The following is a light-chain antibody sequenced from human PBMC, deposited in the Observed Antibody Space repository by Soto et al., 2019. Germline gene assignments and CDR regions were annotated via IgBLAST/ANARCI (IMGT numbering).Light chain of an antibody. Sequence: DIQMTQSPSSVSASVGDRVTITCRASQGTSNWVAWYQQKPGKAPKLLIYSASSLQSGVPSRFSGSGFGTDFTLTISSLQPEDFATYFCQQGYSFPLLTCGGGTKVEIK. V-gene: IGKV1-12*01. J-gene: IGKJ4*01. CDR2: SAS. CDR1: QGTSNW. CDR3: QQGYSFPLLT.